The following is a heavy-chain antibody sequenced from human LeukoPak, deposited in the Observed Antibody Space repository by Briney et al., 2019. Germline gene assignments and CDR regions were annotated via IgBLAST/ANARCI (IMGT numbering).Heavy chain of an antibody. J-gene: IGHJ4*02. CDR2: INQYGGEI. V-gene: IGHV3-7*03. D-gene: IGHD6-13*01. Sequence: GGSLRLSCAASGFTFSDYWMTWVRQTPGKGLECVADINQYGGEISYVDSVKGRFIISRDNAKNSLSLQMSSLRVEDTAVYYCVKGPLITAAGTYWGQGTLVTVSP. CDR1: GFTFSDYW. CDR3: VKGPLITAAGTY.